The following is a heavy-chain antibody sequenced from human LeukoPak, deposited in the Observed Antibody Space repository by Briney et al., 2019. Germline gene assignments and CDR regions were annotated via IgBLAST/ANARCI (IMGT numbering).Heavy chain of an antibody. V-gene: IGHV3-33*01. D-gene: IGHD3-16*01. J-gene: IGHJ2*01. CDR3: ARERGGQDWDFDL. CDR1: GLSFNDYD. CDR2: IWVDGSNK. Sequence: PGGSLRLSCAASGLSFNDYDMGWVRQAPGKGPEWVAVIWVDGSNKYYAESVKGRFTTSKNISKNMLYLQMNSRRGEDTAVYYCARERGGQDWDFDLWGRGTLVTVSS.